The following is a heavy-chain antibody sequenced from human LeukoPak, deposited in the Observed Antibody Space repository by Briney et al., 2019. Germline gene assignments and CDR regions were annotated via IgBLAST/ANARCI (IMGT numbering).Heavy chain of an antibody. V-gene: IGHV3-23*01. CDR2: ISGSGGST. J-gene: IGHJ4*02. Sequence: GGSLRLSCAASGFTFSSYAMSWVRQAPGKGLEWVSAISGSGGSTYYADSVKGRFTISRDNSKNTLYLQMNSLRAEDTAVYYCAKGQLESCSGSRCYAFDYWGQGTLVTVSS. CDR3: AKGQLESCSGSRCYAFDY. D-gene: IGHD2-15*01. CDR1: GFTFSSYA.